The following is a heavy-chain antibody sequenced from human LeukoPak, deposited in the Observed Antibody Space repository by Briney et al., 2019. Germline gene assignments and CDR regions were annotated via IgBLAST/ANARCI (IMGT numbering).Heavy chain of an antibody. CDR1: GYTFTSYG. CDR3: ARVEWDYYDSSGYYFDY. J-gene: IGHJ4*02. CDR2: ISAYNGNT. D-gene: IGHD3-22*01. Sequence: ASVKVSCKASGYTFTSYGISWVRQAPGQGFEWMGWISAYNGNTNYAQKLQGRVTMTTDTSTSTAYMELRSLRSDDTAVYYCARVEWDYYDSSGYYFDYWGQGTLVTVSS. V-gene: IGHV1-18*01.